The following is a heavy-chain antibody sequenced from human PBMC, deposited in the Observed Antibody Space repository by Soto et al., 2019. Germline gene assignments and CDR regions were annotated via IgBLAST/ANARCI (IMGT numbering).Heavy chain of an antibody. J-gene: IGHJ4*02. V-gene: IGHV3-53*01. D-gene: IGHD3-16*01. CDR3: AGRLTTAASLDY. Sequence: VQLVEAGGGLIQPGGSLRLSCAASGFSVSNNHMTWVRQAAGKGLEWVSLIHGGGSTYYADSVKGRFTISRDNSKNTLYLQMHSLRAEDTAIYYCAGRLTTAASLDYWGQGTLVTVSS. CDR2: IHGGGST. CDR1: GFSVSNNH.